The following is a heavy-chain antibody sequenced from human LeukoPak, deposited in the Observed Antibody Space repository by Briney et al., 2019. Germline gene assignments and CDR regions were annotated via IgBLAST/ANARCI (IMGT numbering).Heavy chain of an antibody. Sequence: PGRSLRLSCAASGFTFDDYAMHWVRQAPGKGLEWVSGISWNSGSIGYADSVKGRFTISRDNAKNSLYLQMNSLRAEDTAVYYCAIEGITLDAFDIWGQGTMVTVSS. J-gene: IGHJ3*02. CDR1: GFTFDDYA. V-gene: IGHV3-9*01. CDR2: ISWNSGSI. CDR3: AIEGITLDAFDI. D-gene: IGHD3-10*01.